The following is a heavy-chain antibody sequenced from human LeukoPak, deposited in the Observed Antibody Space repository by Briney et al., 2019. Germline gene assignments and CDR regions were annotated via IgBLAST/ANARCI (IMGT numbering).Heavy chain of an antibody. CDR2: ITAYNDNT. D-gene: IGHD3-10*01. CDR3: ARALLWFGEPSHIDY. J-gene: IGHJ4*02. V-gene: IGHV1-18*01. CDR1: GYTFTSYG. Sequence: VASVKVPCKASGYTFTSYGISWVRQAPGQGLEWMGWITAYNDNTNYAQKLQGRVTMTTDTSTSTAYMELRSLRSDDTAVYYCARALLWFGEPSHIDYWGQGTLVTASS.